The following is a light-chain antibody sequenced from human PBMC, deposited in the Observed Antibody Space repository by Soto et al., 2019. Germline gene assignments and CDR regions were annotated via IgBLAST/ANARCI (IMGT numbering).Light chain of an antibody. CDR1: KLGDKY. Sequence: SYELTPPPSVSVSPGQTASITCSGDKLGDKYACWYQQKPGQSPVLVIYQDSKRPSGIPERFSGSNSGNTATLTISGTQAMDEDDYYCQAWDSSTLDVFGTGTKLTVL. CDR2: QDS. CDR3: QAWDSSTLDV. J-gene: IGLJ1*01. V-gene: IGLV3-1*01.